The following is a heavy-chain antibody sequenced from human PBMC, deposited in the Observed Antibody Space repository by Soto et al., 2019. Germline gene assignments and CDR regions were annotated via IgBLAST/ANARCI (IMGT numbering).Heavy chain of an antibody. Sequence: PGGSLRLSCEVSGVPFSEYAMTWIRQAPGKGLEWVSGISRSGGRTFFADSVKGRFNISRDNSKNTLYLQLNSLRVEDTALYYCAKSQSGSFFAAFDLWGQGTMVTVSS. CDR3: AKSQSGSFFAAFDL. J-gene: IGHJ3*01. D-gene: IGHD1-26*01. CDR1: GVPFSEYA. CDR2: ISRSGGRT. V-gene: IGHV3-23*01.